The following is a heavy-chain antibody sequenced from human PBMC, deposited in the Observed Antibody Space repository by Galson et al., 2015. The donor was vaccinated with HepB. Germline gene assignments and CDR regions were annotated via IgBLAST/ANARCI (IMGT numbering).Heavy chain of an antibody. CDR1: GGTFSSYA. D-gene: IGHD2-2*03. CDR2: IIPIFGTA. J-gene: IGHJ4*02. Sequence: SVKVSCKASGGTFSSYAISWVRQAPGQGLEWMGGIIPIFGTANYAQKFQGRVTITADESTSTAYMELSSLRSEDTAVYYCARATPLDIVVVPAAPWSLRYWGQGTLVTVSS. V-gene: IGHV1-69*13. CDR3: ARATPLDIVVVPAAPWSLRY.